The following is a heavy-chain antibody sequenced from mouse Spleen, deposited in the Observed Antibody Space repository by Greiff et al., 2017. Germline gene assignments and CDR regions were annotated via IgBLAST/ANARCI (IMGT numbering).Heavy chain of an antibody. CDR1: GYTFTDYA. CDR2: ISTYYGDA. Sequence: VQLQQSGAELVRPGVSVKISCKGSGYTFTDYAMHWVKQSHAKSLEWIGVISTYYGDASYNQKFKGKATMTVDKSSSTAYMELARLTSEDSAIYYCARGDYYGSSYDYAMDYWGQGTSVTVS. J-gene: IGHJ4*01. D-gene: IGHD1-1*01. CDR3: ARGDYYGSSYDYAMDY. V-gene: IGHV1S137*01.